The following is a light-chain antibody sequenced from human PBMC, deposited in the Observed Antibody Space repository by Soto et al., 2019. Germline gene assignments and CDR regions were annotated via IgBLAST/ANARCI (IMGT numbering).Light chain of an antibody. J-gene: IGKJ4*01. Sequence: DIQLTQSPSSLSAPVGDTVNITCLASQSSRTYLSWYQQKPGKAPKLLIYAAYTLQSGAPSRFSGSGSGTDFTLTISSLQPEDFATYYWQQLSRYPLTFGGGTKVDIK. CDR1: QSSRTY. V-gene: IGKV1-39*01. CDR2: AAY. CDR3: QQLSRYPLT.